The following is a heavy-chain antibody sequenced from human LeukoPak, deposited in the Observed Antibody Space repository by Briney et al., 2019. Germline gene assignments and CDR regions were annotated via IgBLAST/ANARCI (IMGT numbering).Heavy chain of an antibody. Sequence: GGSLRLSCAASGFTFSSYWMHWVRQAPGKGLVWVSRIKTDGSSTSYADSVKGRFTISRDNAKNTLYLQMNSLRAEDTAVYYCSRDGVETTPFDYWGQGTLVTVSS. CDR1: GFTFSSYW. V-gene: IGHV3-74*01. CDR2: IKTDGSST. CDR3: SRDGVETTPFDY. J-gene: IGHJ4*02. D-gene: IGHD3-3*01.